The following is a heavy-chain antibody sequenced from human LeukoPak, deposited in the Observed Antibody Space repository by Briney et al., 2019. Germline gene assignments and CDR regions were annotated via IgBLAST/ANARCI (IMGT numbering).Heavy chain of an antibody. CDR2: SNSDGSST. CDR3: ARDLKGPVNDVFDM. Sequence: GGSLRLSCAVSGFTFSSHWMHWVRQAPGKGLVWVSHSNSDGSSTSYADSVRGRFTISRDNAKNTLYLQMNSLRAEDTAVYYCARDLKGPVNDVFDMWGQGTMVTVSS. V-gene: IGHV3-74*01. D-gene: IGHD4-23*01. J-gene: IGHJ3*02. CDR1: GFTFSSHW.